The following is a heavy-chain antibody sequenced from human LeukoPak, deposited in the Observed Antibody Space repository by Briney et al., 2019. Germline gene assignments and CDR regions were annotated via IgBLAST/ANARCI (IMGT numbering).Heavy chain of an antibody. Sequence: ASVKVSCKASGYTLTSSDINWVRQAAGQGLEWLGWMNPNTGNRAYAPKFQGRVTMTRDTSTSTAYMELSSLRYDDTAVYYCARGLPTRGSSWFEPWGQGTLVTVSS. J-gene: IGHJ5*02. CDR2: MNPNTGNR. CDR1: GYTLTSSD. V-gene: IGHV1-8*01. D-gene: IGHD3-10*01. CDR3: ARGLPTRGSSWFEP.